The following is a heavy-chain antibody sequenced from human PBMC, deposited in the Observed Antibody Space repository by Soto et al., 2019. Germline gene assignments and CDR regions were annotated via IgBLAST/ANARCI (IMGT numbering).Heavy chain of an antibody. V-gene: IGHV3-23*01. CDR1: GFTFSSYA. CDR3: AKTVDTAIAGYYYYGMDV. CDR2: ISGSGGST. Sequence: PGGSLRLSCAASGFTFSSYAMSWVRQAPGKGLEWVSAISGSGGSTYYADSVKGRFTISRDNSKNTLYLQMNSLRAEDTAVYYCAKTVDTAIAGYYYYGMDVWGQGTTVTVSS. J-gene: IGHJ6*02. D-gene: IGHD5-18*01.